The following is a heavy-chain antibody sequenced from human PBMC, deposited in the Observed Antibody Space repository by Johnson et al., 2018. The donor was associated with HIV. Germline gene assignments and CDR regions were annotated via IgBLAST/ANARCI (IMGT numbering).Heavy chain of an antibody. J-gene: IGHJ3*02. Sequence: VQLVESGGGLVQPGGSLRLSCAASGFTFSSYWMSWVRQAPGKGLEWVANIKQDGSEKYYVDSVKGRFTISRDNAKNSLYWQMNSLRAEDTAVYYCARHSTSSTMGAFDIWGQGTMVTVSS. CDR1: GFTFSSYW. V-gene: IGHV3-7*03. CDR2: IKQDGSEK. D-gene: IGHD6-6*01. CDR3: ARHSTSSTMGAFDI.